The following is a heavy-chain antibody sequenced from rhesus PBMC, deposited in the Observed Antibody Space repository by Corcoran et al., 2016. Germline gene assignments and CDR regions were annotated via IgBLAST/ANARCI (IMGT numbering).Heavy chain of an antibody. CDR3: ARGSSGWSGGGLDS. J-gene: IGHJ6*01. V-gene: IGHV1S2*01. Sequence: QVQLVQSGAEVKKPGSSVKVSCKASGYTFTDYYMHWVRQAPPHGLEWMGWINPYNGNTNYRQKFQGRVTIARDTSASTANMVLSSLGSEDTAVYYCARGSSGWSGGGLDSWGQGVVVTVSS. CDR2: INPYNGNT. CDR1: GYTFTDYY. D-gene: IGHD6S26*01.